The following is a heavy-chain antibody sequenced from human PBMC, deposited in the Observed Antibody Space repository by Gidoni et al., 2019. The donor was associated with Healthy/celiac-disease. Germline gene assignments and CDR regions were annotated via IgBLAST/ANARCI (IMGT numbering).Heavy chain of an antibody. CDR3: AKDKGSSWYYYYYMDV. Sequence: EVQLLESGGGLVQPGGSLRLSCEASGFTFSSYAMSWVRQAPGKGLEWVSAISGSGGSTYYADSVKGRFTISRDNSKNTLYLQMNSLRAEDTAVYYCAKDKGSSWYYYYYMDVWGKGTTVTVSS. CDR1: GFTFSSYA. V-gene: IGHV3-23*01. CDR2: ISGSGGST. J-gene: IGHJ6*03. D-gene: IGHD6-13*01.